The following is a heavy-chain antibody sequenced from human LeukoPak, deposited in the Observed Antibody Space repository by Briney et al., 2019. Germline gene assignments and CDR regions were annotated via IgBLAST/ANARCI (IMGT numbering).Heavy chain of an antibody. CDR1: GGSISGYY. Sequence: PSETLSLTCTVSGGSISGYYWSWIRQPPGKGLEWIGYIYYSGSTNYNPSLKSRVTISVETSKNQFSLKLTSVTAADTAVYYCARRGYSSDYYYFDYWGQGTLVTVSS. CDR3: ARRGYSSDYYYFDY. CDR2: IYYSGST. J-gene: IGHJ4*02. D-gene: IGHD6-19*01. V-gene: IGHV4-59*08.